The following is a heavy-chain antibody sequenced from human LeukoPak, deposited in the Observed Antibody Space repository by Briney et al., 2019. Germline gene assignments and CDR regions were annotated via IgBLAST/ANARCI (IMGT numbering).Heavy chain of an antibody. CDR2: LYPGDNK. J-gene: IGHJ3*01. Sequence: PGGSLRLSCAASGFSVKTNYMSWVRQAPGKGLEWVSILYPGDNKHYADSVKGRFTISRDNAKNTLYLQMNNLRAEDTAVYYCAREGGFSDAFDVWGKGTMVPVFS. CDR1: GFSVKTNY. D-gene: IGHD2-15*01. CDR3: AREGGFSDAFDV. V-gene: IGHV3-53*01.